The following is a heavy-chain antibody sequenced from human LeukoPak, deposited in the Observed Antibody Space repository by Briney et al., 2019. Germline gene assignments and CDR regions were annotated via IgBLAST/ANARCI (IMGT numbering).Heavy chain of an antibody. CDR1: GGSISSSNW. CDR3: ARMIGGYGSSTNWFDP. CDR2: IYHSGST. Sequence: SETLSLTCAVSGGSISSSNWWSWVRQPPGKGLEWIGEIYHSGSTNYNPSLKSRVTISVDTSKNQFSLKLSSVTAADTAVYYCARMIGGYGSSTNWFDPWGQGTLVTVSS. J-gene: IGHJ5*02. V-gene: IGHV4-4*02. D-gene: IGHD6-6*01.